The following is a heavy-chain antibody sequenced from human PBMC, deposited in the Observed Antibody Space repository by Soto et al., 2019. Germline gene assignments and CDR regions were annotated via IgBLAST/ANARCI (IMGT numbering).Heavy chain of an antibody. CDR3: ARDAGGYFDF. CDR2: ISAYNGNT. J-gene: IGHJ2*01. Sequence: QVQLVQSGAEVKKPGASVKVSCKASGYIFSSYGIIWVRQAPGQGLEWMGWISAYNGNTNYAQKLQGRVTMTTDTSTTTIYMELKSMRSDATAVYYCARDAGGYFDFWGRGTLVTVSS. V-gene: IGHV1-18*01. CDR1: GYIFSSYG.